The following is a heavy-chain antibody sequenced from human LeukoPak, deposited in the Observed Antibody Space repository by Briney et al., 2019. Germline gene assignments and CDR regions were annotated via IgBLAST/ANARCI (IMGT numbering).Heavy chain of an antibody. CDR1: GFTFSSYA. J-gene: IGHJ4*02. CDR2: ISYDGRNK. CDR3: AKDRWHQLVSYPHHY. Sequence: GRSLRLSCAASGFTFSSYAMHWVRQAPGMGLEWVAVISYDGRNKYYAESVKGRITISRDNSKNTLYLQMNSLRAEDTAVYYCAKDRWHQLVSYPHHYWGQGTLVSVSS. V-gene: IGHV3-30*18. D-gene: IGHD6-13*01.